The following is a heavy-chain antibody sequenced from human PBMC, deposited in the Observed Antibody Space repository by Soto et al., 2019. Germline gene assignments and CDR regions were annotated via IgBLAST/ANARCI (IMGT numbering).Heavy chain of an antibody. Sequence: EVHLVEPGGGLVQPGGSLRLSCAASGFTFSDHWMSWVRQAPGKGLEWVAHIQPDGSDTYYGDSVKGRFTVSRDNAKNSLYLQLHSLRADDTALYYCARSQYSAASGWGQGTLVTVSS. D-gene: IGHD1-26*01. J-gene: IGHJ4*02. CDR2: IQPDGSDT. CDR3: ARSQYSAASG. V-gene: IGHV3-7*01. CDR1: GFTFSDHW.